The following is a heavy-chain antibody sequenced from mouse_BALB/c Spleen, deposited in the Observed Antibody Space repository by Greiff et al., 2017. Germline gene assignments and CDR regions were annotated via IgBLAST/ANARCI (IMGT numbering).Heavy chain of an antibody. Sequence: EVQVVESGGGLVKPGGSLKLSCAASGFTFSDYYMYWVRQTPEKRLEWVATISDGGSYTYYPDSVKGRFTISRDNAKNNLYLQMSSLKSEDTAMYYCARDGGDGVDYWGQGTTLTVSS. V-gene: IGHV5-4*02. CDR1: GFTFSDYY. CDR2: ISDGGSYT. D-gene: IGHD3-3*01. J-gene: IGHJ2*01. CDR3: ARDGGDGVDY.